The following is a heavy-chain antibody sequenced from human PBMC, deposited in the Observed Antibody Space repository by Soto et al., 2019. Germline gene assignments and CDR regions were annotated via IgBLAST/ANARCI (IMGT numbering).Heavy chain of an antibody. CDR1: GGSISSYY. Sequence: PSATLSLTCTVSGGSISSYYWSWIRQPPGKGLEWIGYIYYSGSTNYNPSLKSRVTISVDTSKNQFSLKLSSVTAADTAVYYCARGGYLYGMDVWGQGTTVTVSS. J-gene: IGHJ6*02. CDR2: IYYSGST. V-gene: IGHV4-59*01. CDR3: ARGGYLYGMDV. D-gene: IGHD5-12*01.